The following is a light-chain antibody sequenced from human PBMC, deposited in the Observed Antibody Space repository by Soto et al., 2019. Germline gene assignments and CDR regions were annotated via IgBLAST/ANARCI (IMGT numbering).Light chain of an antibody. CDR2: DVS. Sequence: QSALTQSASVSGSPGQTITISCTGTSSDVGGYNSVSWYQQHPGKAPKLIIYDVSNRPSGFSTRFSGSKSGNTASLTISGLQAEYEADYCCRSYTSAKKWVFGGGT. V-gene: IGLV2-14*01. CDR1: SSDVGGYNS. CDR3: RSYTSAKKWV. J-gene: IGLJ3*02.